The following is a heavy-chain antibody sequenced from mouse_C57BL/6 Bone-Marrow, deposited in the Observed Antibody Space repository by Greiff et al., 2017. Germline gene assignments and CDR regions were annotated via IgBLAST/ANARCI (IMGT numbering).Heavy chain of an antibody. J-gene: IGHJ3*01. CDR2: IDPSDSYT. CDR3: ARGRWFLAY. Sequence: QVQLQQSGAELVMPGASVKLSCKASGYTFTSYWMHWVKQRPGQGLEWIGEIDPSDSYTNYNQKFKGKSTLTVDKSSSTAYMQLSSLTSEDSAVYYCARGRWFLAYWGQGTLVTVSA. CDR1: GYTFTSYW. V-gene: IGHV1-69*01. D-gene: IGHD1-1*02.